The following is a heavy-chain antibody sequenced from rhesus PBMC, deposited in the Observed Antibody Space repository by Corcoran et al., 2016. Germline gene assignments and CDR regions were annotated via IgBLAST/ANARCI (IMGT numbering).Heavy chain of an antibody. D-gene: IGHD1-14*01. J-gene: IGHJ4*01. Sequence: QLQLQESGPGLVKPSETLSVTCAVSGGSISSSYWSWIRQAPGKGLEGIGYIYGSGSSTNYNPSLKSRGILSVETSKNQLSLKLSSVTTADTAVYYWARAPDGWNDGYYWGQGVLVTVSS. CDR1: GGSISSSY. CDR3: ARAPDGWNDGYY. V-gene: IGHV4-169*01. CDR2: IYGSGSST.